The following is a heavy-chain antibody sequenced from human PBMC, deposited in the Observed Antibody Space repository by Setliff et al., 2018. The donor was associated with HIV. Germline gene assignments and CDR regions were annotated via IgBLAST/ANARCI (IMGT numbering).Heavy chain of an antibody. CDR1: GLTFRSYN. Sequence: GSLRLSCAASGLTFRSYNMNWVRQAPGKGLEWVSSISSSSSYIYYADSVKGRFTISRDNAKNSLYLQMNSLRVEDTAVYYCARDLTDAINWFDPWGQGTLVTVSS. D-gene: IGHD2-2*01. J-gene: IGHJ5*02. CDR2: ISSSSSYI. CDR3: ARDLTDAINWFDP. V-gene: IGHV3-21*01.